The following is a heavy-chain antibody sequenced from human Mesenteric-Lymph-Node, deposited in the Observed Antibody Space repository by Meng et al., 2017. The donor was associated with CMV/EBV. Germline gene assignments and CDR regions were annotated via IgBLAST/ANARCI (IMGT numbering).Heavy chain of an antibody. CDR3: ARAGYYGMDV. J-gene: IGHJ6*02. Sequence: GESLKISCATSGFTCYDYYMSWIRQAPGKGLEWVSYISSSTINYADSVKGRFTMIRDYAKTSVYLPLNSLRVEDTAVYYCARAGYYGMDVWGQGTTVTVSS. CDR2: ISSSTI. CDR1: GFTCYDYY. V-gene: IGHV3-11*01.